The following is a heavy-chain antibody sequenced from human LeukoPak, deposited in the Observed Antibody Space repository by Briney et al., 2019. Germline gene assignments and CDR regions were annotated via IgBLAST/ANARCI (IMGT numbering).Heavy chain of an antibody. CDR1: GFIFSSYK. CDR2: MKEDGSDI. V-gene: IGHV3-7*01. Sequence: PGGSLRLSCVASGFIFSSYKMSWVRQAPGKGLEWVAKMKEDGSDIYYVDSVKGRFTICRDNAKISLCLQMSNLRAEDTAVYYCARGGARYLDSWGQGTLVTVSS. J-gene: IGHJ5*02. D-gene: IGHD3-9*01. CDR3: ARGGARYLDS.